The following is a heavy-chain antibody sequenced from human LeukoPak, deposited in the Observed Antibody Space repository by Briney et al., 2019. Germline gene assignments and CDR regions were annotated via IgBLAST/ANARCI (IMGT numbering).Heavy chain of an antibody. CDR1: GFTFGSYA. Sequence: PGGSLRLSCAASGFTFGSYAMTWVRQAPGRGLEWVSAITGSGGSTYYADSVKGRFTISRDNSKNTLYLQMNSLRVEDTAVYYCAKGYGTTGTASSNWFDPWGQGTLVTVSS. V-gene: IGHV3-23*01. CDR2: ITGSGGST. J-gene: IGHJ5*02. CDR3: AKGYGTTGTASSNWFDP. D-gene: IGHD1-1*01.